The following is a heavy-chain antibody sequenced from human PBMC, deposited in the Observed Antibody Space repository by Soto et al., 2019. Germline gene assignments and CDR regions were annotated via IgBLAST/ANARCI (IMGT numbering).Heavy chain of an antibody. J-gene: IGHJ4*02. V-gene: IGHV4-34*01. Sequence: SETLSLTCAVYGGSFSGYYWSWIRQPPGKGLEWIGEINHSGSTNYNPSLKSRVTISVDTSKKQFSLKLSSVTAADTAVYYCARESYDSSGYDYWGQGTPVTVSS. CDR2: INHSGST. CDR3: ARESYDSSGYDY. D-gene: IGHD3-22*01. CDR1: GGSFSGYY.